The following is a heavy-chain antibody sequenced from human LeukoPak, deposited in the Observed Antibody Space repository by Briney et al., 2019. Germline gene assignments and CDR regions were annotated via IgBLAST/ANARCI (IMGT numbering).Heavy chain of an antibody. CDR1: GYTFTSYG. CDR2: ISAYNGNI. V-gene: IGHV1-18*01. Sequence: ASVKVSCKASGYTFTSYGISWVRQAPGQGLEWMGWISAYNGNINYAQKLQGRGTMTTDTSTSTAYMELRSLRSDDTAVYYCARALLGSHYFDYWGQGTLVTVSS. D-gene: IGHD2-15*01. J-gene: IGHJ4*02. CDR3: ARALLGSHYFDY.